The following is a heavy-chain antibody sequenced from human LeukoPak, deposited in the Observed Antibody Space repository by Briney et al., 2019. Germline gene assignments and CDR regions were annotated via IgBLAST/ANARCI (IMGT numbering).Heavy chain of an antibody. CDR1: GFTFSSYA. D-gene: IGHD3-3*01. J-gene: IGHJ4*02. CDR2: ISYDGNNK. Sequence: GRSLRLSCAASGFTFSSYAMHWVRQAPGKGLEWVAVISYDGNNKYYADSVKGRFTISRDNSKNTLYLQMNSLRAEDTAVYYCARGVVTFDYWGQGTLVTVSS. CDR3: ARGVVTFDY. V-gene: IGHV3-30*04.